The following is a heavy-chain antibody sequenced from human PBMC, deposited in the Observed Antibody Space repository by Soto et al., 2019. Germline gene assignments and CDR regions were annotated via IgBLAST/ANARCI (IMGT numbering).Heavy chain of an antibody. CDR2: IIPIFGTA. Sequence: QVQLVQSGAEVKKPGSSVKVSCKASGGTFSSYAISWVRQAPGQGLEWMGGIIPIFGTANYAQKFQGRVTITADESTSTAYLALSSLRSEDTAVYYCARDHVQRIAAAGTDYYYGMDVWGQGTTVTVSS. CDR1: GGTFSSYA. V-gene: IGHV1-69*01. J-gene: IGHJ6*02. D-gene: IGHD6-13*01. CDR3: ARDHVQRIAAAGTDYYYGMDV.